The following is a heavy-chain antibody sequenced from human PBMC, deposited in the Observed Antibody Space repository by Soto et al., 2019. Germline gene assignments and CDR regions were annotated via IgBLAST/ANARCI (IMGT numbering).Heavy chain of an antibody. CDR1: GFTFSSYA. V-gene: IGHV3-23*01. J-gene: IGHJ5*02. D-gene: IGHD3-9*01. Sequence: GGSLRLSCAASGFTFSSYAMSWVRQAPGKGLEWVSAISGSGGSTYYADSVKGRFTISRDNSKNTLYLQMNSLRAEDTAVYYCAKDLSGSDFDWLLYQPSWFDPWGQGTLVTVSS. CDR3: AKDLSGSDFDWLLYQPSWFDP. CDR2: ISGSGGST.